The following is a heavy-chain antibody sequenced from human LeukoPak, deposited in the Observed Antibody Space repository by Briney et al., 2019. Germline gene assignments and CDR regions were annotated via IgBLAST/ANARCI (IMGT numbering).Heavy chain of an antibody. CDR1: GGSISSYY. V-gene: IGHV4-59*01. J-gene: IGHJ4*02. Sequence: PSETLSLTCTVSGGSISSYYWSWIRQPPGKGLEWIGYIYYSGSTNYNPSLKSRVTISVDTSKNQFSLKLSSVTAADTAVYYCARDRVSYSGYEGYYFDHWGQRTLVTVSS. CDR2: IYYSGST. D-gene: IGHD5-12*01. CDR3: ARDRVSYSGYEGYYFDH.